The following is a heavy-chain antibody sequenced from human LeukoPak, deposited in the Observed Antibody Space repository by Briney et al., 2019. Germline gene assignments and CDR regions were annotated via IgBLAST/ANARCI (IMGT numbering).Heavy chain of an antibody. D-gene: IGHD3-16*01. V-gene: IGHV5-51*01. CDR2: IYPADSDT. CDR3: ARGEPLDH. Sequence: GESLKISCKCSGYTFTSYWIAWVRQMPGKGLEWMGIIYPADSDTRYSPSFQGQVTISADKSIGTACLQWNSLKASDSAMYYCARGEPLDHWGQGTLVTVSS. J-gene: IGHJ4*02. CDR1: GYTFTSYW.